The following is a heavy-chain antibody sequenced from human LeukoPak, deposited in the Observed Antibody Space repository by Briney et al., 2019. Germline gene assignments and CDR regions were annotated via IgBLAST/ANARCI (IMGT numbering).Heavy chain of an antibody. CDR1: GFTFSSYA. CDR2: ISYDGSNK. Sequence: GGSLRLSCAASGFTFSSYAMHWVRQAPGKGLEWVAVISYDGSNKCYADSVKGRFTISRDNSKNTLYLQMNSLRAEDTAVYYCARGVAVAAEADYWGQGTLVTVSS. CDR3: ARGVAVAAEADY. V-gene: IGHV3-30*04. D-gene: IGHD6-19*01. J-gene: IGHJ4*02.